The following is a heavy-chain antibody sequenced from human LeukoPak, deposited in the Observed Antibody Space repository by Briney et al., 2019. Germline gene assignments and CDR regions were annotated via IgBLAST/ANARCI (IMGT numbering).Heavy chain of an antibody. Sequence: SETLSLTWAVSGGSISSGGYSWSWIRQPPGKGLEWIVYIYHSGSTYYNPSLKSRVTISVDRSKNQFSLKLSSVTAADTAVYYCARVIQNWFDPWGQGTLVTVSS. CDR1: GGSISSGGYS. CDR3: ARVIQNWFDP. V-gene: IGHV4-30-2*01. J-gene: IGHJ5*02. CDR2: IYHSGST.